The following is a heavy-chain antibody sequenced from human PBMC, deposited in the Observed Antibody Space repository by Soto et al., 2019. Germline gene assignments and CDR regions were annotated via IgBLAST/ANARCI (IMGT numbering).Heavy chain of an antibody. CDR1: GYTFTSYA. Sequence: QVQLVQSGAEVKKPGASVKVSCKASGYTFTSYAMHWVRQAPGQRLEWMGWINGGNGNTKYSQKFQGRVTITRDTSASTAYMKLSSLTSEDTAVYYCARVFGWIDAFDIWGQGTMVTVSS. CDR3: ARVFGWIDAFDI. CDR2: INGGNGNT. D-gene: IGHD3-3*01. J-gene: IGHJ3*02. V-gene: IGHV1-3*01.